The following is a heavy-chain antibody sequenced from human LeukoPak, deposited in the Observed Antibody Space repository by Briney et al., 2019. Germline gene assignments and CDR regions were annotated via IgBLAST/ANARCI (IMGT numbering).Heavy chain of an antibody. J-gene: IGHJ6*03. CDR3: ARDFSSSSTVYYYYYMDV. CDR1: GGSISSSNW. D-gene: IGHD6-6*01. Sequence: SETLSLTCAVSGGSISSSNWWSWVRQPPGKGLEWIGEIYHSGSTNYNPSLKSRVTISVDKSKNQFSLKLSSVTAADTAVYYCARDFSSSSTVYYYYYMDVWGKGTTVTVSS. V-gene: IGHV4-4*02. CDR2: IYHSGST.